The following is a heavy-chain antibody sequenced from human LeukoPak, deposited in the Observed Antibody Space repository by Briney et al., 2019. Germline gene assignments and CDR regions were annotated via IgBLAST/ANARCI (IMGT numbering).Heavy chain of an antibody. CDR1: GGSISSYY. D-gene: IGHD2-15*01. CDR3: ASHLGYCSGGSCYNWFDP. CDR2: IYYSGST. Sequence: PSETLSLTCTVSGGSISSYYWSWIRQPPGKGLEWIGYIYYSGSTNYNPSLKSRVTISVDTSKNQFSLKLSSVTAADTAVYYCASHLGYCSGGSCYNWFDPWGQGTLVTVSS. V-gene: IGHV4-59*08. J-gene: IGHJ5*02.